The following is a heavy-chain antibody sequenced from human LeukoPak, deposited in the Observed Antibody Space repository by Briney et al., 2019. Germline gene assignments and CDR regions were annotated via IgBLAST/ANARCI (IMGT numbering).Heavy chain of an antibody. CDR2: IYTSGST. Sequence: SETLSLTCTVSGGSISSYYWSWIRQPAGKGLEWIGRIYTSGSTNYNPSLKSRATMSVDTSKNQFSLKLSSVTAADTAVYYCAREDIVVRGPYGMDVWGQGTTVTVSS. J-gene: IGHJ6*02. D-gene: IGHD2-15*01. V-gene: IGHV4-4*07. CDR1: GGSISSYY. CDR3: AREDIVVRGPYGMDV.